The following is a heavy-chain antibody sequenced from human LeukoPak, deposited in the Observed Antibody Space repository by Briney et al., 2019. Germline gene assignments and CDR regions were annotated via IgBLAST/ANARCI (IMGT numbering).Heavy chain of an antibody. CDR1: GFTFSSYA. D-gene: IGHD6-13*01. J-gene: IGHJ4*02. V-gene: IGHV3-30-3*01. CDR3: ARDSLAYSSSWYPVDY. Sequence: GGSLRLSCAASGFTFSSYAMHWVRQAPGKGLEWVAVISYDGSNKYYADSVKGRFTISRDNSKNTLYLQMNSLRAEDTAAYYCARDSLAYSSSWYPVDYWGQGTLVTVSS. CDR2: ISYDGSNK.